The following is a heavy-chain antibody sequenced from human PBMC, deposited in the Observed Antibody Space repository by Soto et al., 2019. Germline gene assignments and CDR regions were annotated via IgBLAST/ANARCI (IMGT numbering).Heavy chain of an antibody. D-gene: IGHD5-18*01. J-gene: IGHJ6*02. Sequence: QVQLVESGGGVVQPGRSVRLACAASGFSFSTYGMHWVRQAPGKGLEWVALISYDGRNKYYADSVKGRFTISRDNSKNTLYLQMNSLRTEDTALYYCAPDTAMAGYYENGVDVWGQGTTVTVSS. CDR3: APDTAMAGYYENGVDV. CDR2: ISYDGRNK. V-gene: IGHV3-30*03. CDR1: GFSFSTYG.